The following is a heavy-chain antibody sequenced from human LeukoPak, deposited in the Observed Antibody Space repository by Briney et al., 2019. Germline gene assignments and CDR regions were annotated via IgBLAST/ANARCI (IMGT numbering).Heavy chain of an antibody. CDR1: GFTLSDHY. Sequence: PGGSLRLSCAASGFTLSDHYIDWVRQAPGKGLEWVGRSRNKANSFTTEYAASVEGRFTISRDDSKNSLYLQVNSLKTEDTAVYYCTRSSGRSVFDYWGQGTLVAVSS. CDR2: SRNKANSFTT. J-gene: IGHJ4*02. CDR3: TRSSGRSVFDY. D-gene: IGHD1-26*01. V-gene: IGHV3-72*01.